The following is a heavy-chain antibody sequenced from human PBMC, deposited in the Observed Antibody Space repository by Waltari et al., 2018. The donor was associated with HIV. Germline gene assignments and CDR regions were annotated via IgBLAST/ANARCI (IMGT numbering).Heavy chain of an antibody. Sequence: QLQLQESGPGLVTPSEPLSLTCPVSGGSLSTRLFYWAWVRQAPGKGLEWIGSVYYTGSTFYNPSLESRLSVSVDTSKKEVSLRLSSVTAADTAVYYCARHMISERGSYDILTGFDYWGQGTLVTVSS. CDR1: GGSLSTRLFY. J-gene: IGHJ4*02. V-gene: IGHV4-39*01. CDR2: VYYTGST. D-gene: IGHD3-9*01. CDR3: ARHMISERGSYDILTGFDY.